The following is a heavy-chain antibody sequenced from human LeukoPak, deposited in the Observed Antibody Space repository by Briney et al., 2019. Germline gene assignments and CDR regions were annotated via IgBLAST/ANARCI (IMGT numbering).Heavy chain of an antibody. J-gene: IGHJ4*02. Sequence: TSSETLSLTCAVSGYSISSNYYWGWIRQPPGQGLEWIGSIYHSGSTYYNPSLKSRVTISVDTSKNQFSLKLSSVTAADTAVYYCARHQAFIVVVPAAPFDYWGQGTLVTVSS. CDR3: ARHQAFIVVVPAAPFDY. D-gene: IGHD2-2*01. CDR2: IYHSGST. V-gene: IGHV4-38-2*01. CDR1: GYSISSNYY.